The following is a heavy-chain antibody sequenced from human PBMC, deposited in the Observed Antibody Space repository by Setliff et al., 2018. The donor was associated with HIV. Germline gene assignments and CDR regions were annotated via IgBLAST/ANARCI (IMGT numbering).Heavy chain of an antibody. D-gene: IGHD5-18*01. CDR3: AKGFRPVDTALVSGPTY. CDR2: IWYDGSNK. Sequence: PGGSLRLSCAASGFTFGSYGMHWVRQAPGKGLEWVAVIWYDGSNKYYADSVKGRFTISRDNSKNTLYLQMNSLRADDTAIYYCAKGFRPVDTALVSGPTYWGQGIRVTVSS. V-gene: IGHV3-33*06. J-gene: IGHJ4*02. CDR1: GFTFGSYG.